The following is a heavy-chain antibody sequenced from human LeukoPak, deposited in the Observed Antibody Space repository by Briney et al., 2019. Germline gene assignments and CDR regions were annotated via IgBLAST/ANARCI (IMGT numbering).Heavy chain of an antibody. Sequence: PSETLSFTCTVSGGSISDAAYYWSWIRQHPGEGLEWIGYVFYSGSTSYNPSLKSRVTISEDRSKNQFSLKLSSVTAADTAVYYCARVSVSWSASYMRDYWGQGTLVTVSS. CDR3: ARVSVSWSASYMRDY. CDR1: GGSISDAAYY. CDR2: VFYSGST. V-gene: IGHV4-31*03. D-gene: IGHD3-3*01. J-gene: IGHJ4*02.